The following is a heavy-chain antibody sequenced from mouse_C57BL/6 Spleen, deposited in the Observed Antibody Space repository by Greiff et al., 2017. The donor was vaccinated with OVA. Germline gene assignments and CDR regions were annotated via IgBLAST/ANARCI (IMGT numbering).Heavy chain of an antibody. CDR1: GYTFTSYW. V-gene: IGHV1-64*01. CDR3: ARMWLRRGDFDY. CDR2: IHPNSGST. J-gene: IGHJ2*01. D-gene: IGHD2-2*01. Sequence: QVQLQQSGAELVKPGASVKLSCKASGYTFTSYWMHWVKQRPGQGLEWIGMIHPNSGSTNYNEKFKSKATLTVDKSSSTAYMQLSSLTSEDSAVYYCARMWLRRGDFDYWGQGTTLTVSS.